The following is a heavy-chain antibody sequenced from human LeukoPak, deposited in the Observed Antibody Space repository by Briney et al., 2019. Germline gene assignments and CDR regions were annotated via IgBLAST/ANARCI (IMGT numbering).Heavy chain of an antibody. CDR3: ARARLTIDDDIVVVPAGGWFDP. V-gene: IGHV4-4*07. D-gene: IGHD2-2*01. CDR2: ICTSGST. J-gene: IGHJ5*02. Sequence: PSETLSLTCTVSGGSISSYYWSWIRQPAGKGLEWIGRICTSGSTNYNPSLKSRVTMSVDTSKNQFSLKLSSVTAADTAVYYCARARLTIDDDIVVVPAGGWFDPWGQGTLVTVSS. CDR1: GGSISSYY.